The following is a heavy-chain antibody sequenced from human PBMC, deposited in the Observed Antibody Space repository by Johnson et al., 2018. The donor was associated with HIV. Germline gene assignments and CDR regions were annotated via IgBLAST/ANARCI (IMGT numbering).Heavy chain of an antibody. CDR3: ARDRAEAYYYDSSGRKSGFDI. CDR2: ISSSGSTI. V-gene: IGHV3-11*04. J-gene: IGHJ3*02. CDR1: GFTFDDYA. D-gene: IGHD3-22*01. Sequence: QVQLVESGGGLVKPGGSLRLSCVASGFTFDDYAMHWVRQAPGKGLEWVSYISSSGSTIYYADSVKGRFTISRDNAKNSLYLQMNSLRAEDTAVYYCARDRAEAYYYDSSGRKSGFDIWGQGTRVTVSS.